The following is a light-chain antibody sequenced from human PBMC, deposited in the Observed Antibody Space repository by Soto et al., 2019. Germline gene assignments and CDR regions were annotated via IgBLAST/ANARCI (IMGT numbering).Light chain of an antibody. J-gene: IGKJ1*01. Sequence: DIQMTQSPSSLSASVGDRVTITCRASQGISKYLAWYQQKPGKVPTLLIYAASTLQSGVPSRFSGSGSGTHFTITISSLQPEDVATYYCQKYNSAPQTFGQGTKVEIK. CDR2: AAS. CDR1: QGISKY. CDR3: QKYNSAPQT. V-gene: IGKV1-27*01.